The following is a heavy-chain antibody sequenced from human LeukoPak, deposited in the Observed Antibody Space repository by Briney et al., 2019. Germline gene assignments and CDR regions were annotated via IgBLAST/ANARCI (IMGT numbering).Heavy chain of an antibody. CDR3: AKGPGNYDILTGYLFDY. D-gene: IGHD3-9*01. CDR1: GFTFDDYA. J-gene: IGHJ4*02. V-gene: IGHV3-23*01. Sequence: GGSLRLSCAASGFTFDDYAMHWVRQAPGKGLEWVSAISGSGGSTYYADSVKGRFTISRDNSKNTLYLQMNSLRAEDTAVYYCAKGPGNYDILTGYLFDYWGQGTLVTVSS. CDR2: ISGSGGST.